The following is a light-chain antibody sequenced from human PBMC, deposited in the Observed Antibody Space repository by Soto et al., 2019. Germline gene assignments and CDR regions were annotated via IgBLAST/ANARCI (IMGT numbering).Light chain of an antibody. CDR1: QSISSW. CDR2: DAS. V-gene: IGKV1-5*01. Sequence: DIQMTQSPSTLSASVGDRVTITCRANQSISSWLAWYQQKPGKAPKLLIYDASSLESGVPSRFSGSGSGTEFTLTISSLQPDDFATYYCQQYNRYSTFGQGTKVEIK. CDR3: QQYNRYST. J-gene: IGKJ1*01.